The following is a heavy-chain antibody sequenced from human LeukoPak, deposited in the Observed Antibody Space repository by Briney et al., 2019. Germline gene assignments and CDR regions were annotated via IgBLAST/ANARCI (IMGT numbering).Heavy chain of an antibody. D-gene: IGHD3-9*01. CDR1: GGSISSYY. Sequence: SETLSLTCTVSGGSISSYYWSWIRQPPGKGLEWIGYIYYSGSTNYNPSLKSRVTMSVDTSKNHFSLKLSSVTAADTAVYYCATRDILTGYYSLDAFDIWGQGTMVTVSS. J-gene: IGHJ3*02. V-gene: IGHV4-59*12. CDR2: IYYSGST. CDR3: ATRDILTGYYSLDAFDI.